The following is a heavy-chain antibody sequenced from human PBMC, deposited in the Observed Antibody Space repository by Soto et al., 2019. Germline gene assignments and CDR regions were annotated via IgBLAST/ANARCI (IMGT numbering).Heavy chain of an antibody. CDR3: AGLSSAY. V-gene: IGHV3-30-3*01. CDR1: GFTFSSYA. J-gene: IGHJ4*02. CDR2: ISYDGSNK. D-gene: IGHD3-16*02. Sequence: ESGGGVVQPGRSLRLSCAASGFTFSSYAMHWVRQAPGKGLEWVAVISYDGSNKYYADSVKGRFTISRDNSKNTLYLQMNSLRAEDTAVYYCAGLSSAYWGQGTLVTVSS.